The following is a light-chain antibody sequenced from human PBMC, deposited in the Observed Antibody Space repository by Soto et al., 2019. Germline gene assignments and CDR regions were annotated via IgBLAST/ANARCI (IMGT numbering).Light chain of an antibody. CDR2: GAS. CDR3: QQYGSSPLYT. J-gene: IGKJ2*01. V-gene: IGKV3-20*01. Sequence: EIVVTQSPGTLSLSPGERATLSCRASQSVSSSYLAWYQQKPGQAPTLLIYGASTRATGIPDRFSGSGSGTDFTLTISRLEPEDFAVYYCQQYGSSPLYTFGQGTKLEIK. CDR1: QSVSSSY.